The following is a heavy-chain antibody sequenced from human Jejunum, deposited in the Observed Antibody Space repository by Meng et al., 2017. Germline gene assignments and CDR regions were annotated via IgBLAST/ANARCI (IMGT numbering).Heavy chain of an antibody. CDR1: GGSITSTKW. V-gene: IGHV4-4*02. CDR3: ASRPVGIRTYYFDC. J-gene: IGHJ4*02. CDR2: VFHSGTP. D-gene: IGHD2-21*01. Sequence: QGQLQASGPGLVKPSGTLSLPCAVSGGSITSTKWWSWVRQTSGKGLEWIGEVFHSGTPNYNPSLMSRLTMSVDKSKNQFSLNLTSVTAADTAVYYCASRPVGIRTYYFDCWGQGTLVTVSS.